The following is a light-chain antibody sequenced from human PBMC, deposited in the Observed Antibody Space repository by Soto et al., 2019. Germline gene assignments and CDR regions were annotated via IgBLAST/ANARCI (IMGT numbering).Light chain of an antibody. J-gene: IGKJ4*01. CDR1: QDITHY. CDR2: EAS. Sequence: DIQMSQSPSSLTASVGDRVTIXXQASQDITHYLNWYQQKPGKAPQLXIYEASNLETGVPSRFSGSGAGTDFTFTISSLQPEDIATYYCQQYDYLPLTFGGGTKVEIK. CDR3: QQYDYLPLT. V-gene: IGKV1-33*01.